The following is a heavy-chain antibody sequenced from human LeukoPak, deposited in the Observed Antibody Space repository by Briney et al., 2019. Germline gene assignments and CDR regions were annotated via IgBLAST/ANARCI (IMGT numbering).Heavy chain of an antibody. V-gene: IGHV3-7*01. Sequence: GGSLRLSCAASGFTFSSYWMSWVRQAPGKGLEWVANIKEDGSEKYYVDSVKGRFTISRDNAKNSLYLQMSSLRAKDTAVCYCARGVSKNPWGQGTLVTVSS. CDR2: IKEDGSEK. CDR3: ARGVSKNP. J-gene: IGHJ5*02. CDR1: GFTFSSYW.